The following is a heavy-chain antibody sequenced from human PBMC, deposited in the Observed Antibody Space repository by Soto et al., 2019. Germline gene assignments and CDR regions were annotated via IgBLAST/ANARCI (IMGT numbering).Heavy chain of an antibody. Sequence: SVKVSCKASGGTFSSYTISWVRQAPGQGLEWMGRIIPILGIANYAQKFQGRVTITADNSKNTLYLQMHDLRADDTALYYCAKAYASATGHALDVWGHGTMVTVSS. CDR1: GGTFSSYT. V-gene: IGHV1-69*02. CDR2: IIPILGIA. D-gene: IGHD3-16*01. J-gene: IGHJ3*01. CDR3: AKAYASATGHALDV.